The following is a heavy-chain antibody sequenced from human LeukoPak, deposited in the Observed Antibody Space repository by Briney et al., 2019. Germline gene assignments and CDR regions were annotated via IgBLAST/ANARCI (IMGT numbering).Heavy chain of an antibody. J-gene: IGHJ1*01. CDR2: IYYSGST. CDR3: ARVEESSGWYWRKSGEYFQH. V-gene: IGHV4-39*06. Sequence: SETLSLTCTVSGGSISSSSYYWGWIRQPPGKGLEWIGSIYYSGSTYYNPSLKSRVTISVDTSKNQFALKLSSVTAADTAVYYCARVEESSGWYWRKSGEYFQHWGQGTLVTVSS. D-gene: IGHD6-19*01. CDR1: GGSISSSSYY.